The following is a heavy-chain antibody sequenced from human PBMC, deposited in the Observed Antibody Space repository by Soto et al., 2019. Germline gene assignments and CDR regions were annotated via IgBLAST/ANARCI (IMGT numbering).Heavy chain of an antibody. CDR2: ISYDGSNK. CDR3: ARGHSYYYDSSGYYY. V-gene: IGHV3-30-3*01. D-gene: IGHD3-22*01. J-gene: IGHJ4*02. Sequence: GGSLRLSCAASGFTFSSYAMHWVRQAPGKGLEWVAVISYDGSNKYYADSVKGRFTISRDNSKNTLYLQMNSLRAEDTAVYYCARGHSYYYDSSGYYYWGQGTLVTVSS. CDR1: GFTFSSYA.